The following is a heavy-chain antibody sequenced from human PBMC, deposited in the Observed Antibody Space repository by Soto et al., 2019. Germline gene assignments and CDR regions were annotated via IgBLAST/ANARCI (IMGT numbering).Heavy chain of an antibody. V-gene: IGHV1-69*06. Sequence: QVQLVQSGAEVKKPGSSVKVSCKASGGTFSSYAISWVRQAPGQGLEWMGGIIRIFGTANYAQKFQGRVTITADKSTSTAYMELSSLRSEDTAVYYCARVKEWWSRYYYYYYGMDVFGKGTTVTVSS. CDR3: ARVKEWWSRYYYYYYGMDV. D-gene: IGHD2-15*01. CDR2: IIRIFGTA. CDR1: GGTFSSYA. J-gene: IGHJ6*04.